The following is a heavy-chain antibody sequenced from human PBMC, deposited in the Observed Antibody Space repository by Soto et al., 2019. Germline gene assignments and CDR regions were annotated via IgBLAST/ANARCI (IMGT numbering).Heavy chain of an antibody. CDR1: GYTFTNHG. V-gene: IGHV1-18*04. CDR3: ARMVRGSNIDHYYYMDV. J-gene: IGHJ6*03. D-gene: IGHD3-10*01. CDR2: ISASNGDT. Sequence: QVELVQSGVEVKKPGASVKVSCKASGYTFTNHGLSWVRQAPGQGLEWMGWISASNGDTNYAQKFLGRVTVTTDTSTSIGYMEVRSLKSEDTAVYYCARMVRGSNIDHYYYMDVWGKGPTVIVSS.